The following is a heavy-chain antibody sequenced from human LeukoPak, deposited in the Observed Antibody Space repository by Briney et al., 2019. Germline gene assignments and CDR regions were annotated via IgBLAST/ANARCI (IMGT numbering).Heavy chain of an antibody. Sequence: SQTLSLTCTVSGGSISSGSYYWSWIRQPAGKGLEWIGRIYTSGSTNYNPSLKSRVTISVDTSKNQFSLKLSSVTAADTAVYYCARQSRLIPFDPWGQGTLVTVSS. J-gene: IGHJ5*02. CDR1: GGSISSGSYY. V-gene: IGHV4-61*02. CDR3: ARQSRLIPFDP. CDR2: IYTSGST.